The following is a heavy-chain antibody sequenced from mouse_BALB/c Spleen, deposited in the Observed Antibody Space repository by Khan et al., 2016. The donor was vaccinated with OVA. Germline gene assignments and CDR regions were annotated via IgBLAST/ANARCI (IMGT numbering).Heavy chain of an antibody. J-gene: IGHJ3*01. CDR1: GFTFSSYS. CDR2: ICSGGDYN. V-gene: IGHV5-6*01. D-gene: IGHD1-1*01. CDR3: EDSLTESFDY. Sequence: EVELVESGGDLVKPGGSLKLSCAASGFTFSSYSMSWVRQTPDKRLEWVASICSGGDYNYYPDSVKGRFTISRDNAKNTMYMQISDLTSEDTAMYYCEDSLTESFDYWGQGTLVTVSA.